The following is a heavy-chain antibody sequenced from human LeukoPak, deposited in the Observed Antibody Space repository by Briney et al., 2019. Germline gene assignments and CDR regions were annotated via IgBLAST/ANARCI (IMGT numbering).Heavy chain of an antibody. V-gene: IGHV4-34*01. Sequence: SETPSLTCAVSGGSFSGYYWSWIRQPPGKGLEWIGEINHSGSTNYNPSLKSRVTIAVDTSKNQFSLRLSSVTAADTAVYSCASLHSRGFPYYFDYWGQGTLVTVSS. CDR1: GGSFSGYY. CDR2: INHSGST. J-gene: IGHJ4*02. D-gene: IGHD3-22*01. CDR3: ASLHSRGFPYYFDY.